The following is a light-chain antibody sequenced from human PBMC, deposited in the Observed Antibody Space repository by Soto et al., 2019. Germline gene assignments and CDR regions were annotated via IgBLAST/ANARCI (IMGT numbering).Light chain of an antibody. CDR2: GAS. V-gene: IGKV3-20*01. Sequence: EIVLTQSPATLSLSPGERATLSCRASQSVSSNYLAWYQQKPGRAPRLLIYGASSRATGIPERFSGSGFGTDFTLTISRLEPEDFAVYYCQQYGSSPPSITFGQGTRLEIK. CDR1: QSVSSNY. CDR3: QQYGSSPPSIT. J-gene: IGKJ5*01.